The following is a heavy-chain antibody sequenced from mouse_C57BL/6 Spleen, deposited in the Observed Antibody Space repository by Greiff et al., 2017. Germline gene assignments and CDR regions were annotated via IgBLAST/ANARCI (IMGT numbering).Heavy chain of an antibody. Sequence: QVQLQQPGAELVRPGTSVKLSCKASGYTFTSYWMHWVKQRPGQGLEWIGVIDPSASYTNYNQKFKGKATLTVDTSSSTAYMQLSSLTSEDSAVYYCARTSYYSNSYFDYWGQGTTLTVSS. D-gene: IGHD2-5*01. CDR2: IDPSASYT. V-gene: IGHV1-59*01. J-gene: IGHJ2*01. CDR3: ARTSYYSNSYFDY. CDR1: GYTFTSYW.